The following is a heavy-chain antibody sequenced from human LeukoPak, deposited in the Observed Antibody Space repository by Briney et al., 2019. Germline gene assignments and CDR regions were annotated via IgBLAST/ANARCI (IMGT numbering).Heavy chain of an antibody. Sequence: GGSLRLSCAASGFTFSSYGMHWVRQAPGKGLEWVAVISYDGSNKYYADSVRGRFTISRDNSKNTLFLQMNSLRAEDTAVYYCAKDLQVTPDYWGQGTLVTVSS. CDR2: ISYDGSNK. D-gene: IGHD2-21*02. J-gene: IGHJ4*02. CDR1: GFTFSSYG. CDR3: AKDLQVTPDY. V-gene: IGHV3-30*18.